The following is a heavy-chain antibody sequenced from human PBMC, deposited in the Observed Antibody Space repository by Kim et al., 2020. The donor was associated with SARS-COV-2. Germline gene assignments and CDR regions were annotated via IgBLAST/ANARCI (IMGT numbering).Heavy chain of an antibody. CDR1: GYTFTSYG. D-gene: IGHD3-3*01. J-gene: IGHJ4*02. Sequence: ASVKVSCKASGYTFTSYGISWVRRAPGQGLEWMGWISAYNGNTNYAQKLQGRVTMTTDTSTSTAYMELRSLRSDDTAVYYCARDAPRDFWSGYQYYFDYWGQGTLVTVSS. CDR3: ARDAPRDFWSGYQYYFDY. CDR2: ISAYNGNT. V-gene: IGHV1-18*01.